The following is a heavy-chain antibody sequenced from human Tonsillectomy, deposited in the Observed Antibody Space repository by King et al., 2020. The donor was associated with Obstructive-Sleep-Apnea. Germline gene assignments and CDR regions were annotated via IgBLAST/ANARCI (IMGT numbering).Heavy chain of an antibody. CDR1: GFTFSNYS. D-gene: IGHD7-27*01. J-gene: IGHJ4*02. V-gene: IGHV3-21*01. CDR3: ARFHTWGDYYFDY. CDR2: ISTRSSYI. Sequence: VQLVESGGGLVKPGGSLRISCAASGFTFSNYSMNWVRQAPGKGLEWVSSISTRSSYIYYADSVKGRFTISRDNAKNSLFLQMNSLRAEDTAVYYCARFHTWGDYYFDYGGQGTLVTVSS.